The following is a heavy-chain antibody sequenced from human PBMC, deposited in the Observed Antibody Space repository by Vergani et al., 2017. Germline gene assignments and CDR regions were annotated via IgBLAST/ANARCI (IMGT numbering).Heavy chain of an antibody. D-gene: IGHD6-19*01. CDR1: GGSISDYY. CDR3: ARDRGYSTGWYSAFDI. J-gene: IGHJ3*02. Sequence: QVQLQESGPGLVKSSETLSLTCTVPGGSISDYYWNWLRQPPGEGLEWIGYIYKSGSSTYNPSLKGRVTISADTSKNQFSLKLTSVTAADTALYNCARDRGYSTGWYSAFDIWGQGTMVTVSS. V-gene: IGHV4-59*01. CDR2: IYKSGSS.